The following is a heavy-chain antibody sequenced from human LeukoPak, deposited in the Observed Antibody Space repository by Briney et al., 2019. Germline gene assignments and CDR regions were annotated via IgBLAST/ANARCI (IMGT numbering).Heavy chain of an antibody. Sequence: SETLSLTCIVSGGSMSSTDHFWGWIRQPPAKGLELIGSFYYTGTIFYSPSLESRGTISIDTSKNQFSLKIRSVTAADTAVYYCARQGVVPNKAGWYFDLWGRGALVTVSS. J-gene: IGHJ2*01. CDR1: GGSMSSTDHF. V-gene: IGHV4-39*01. CDR3: ARQGVVPNKAGWYFDL. CDR2: FYYTGTI. D-gene: IGHD3-10*01.